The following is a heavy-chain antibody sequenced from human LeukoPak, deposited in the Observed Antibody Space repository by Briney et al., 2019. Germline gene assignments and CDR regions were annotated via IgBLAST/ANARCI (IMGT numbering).Heavy chain of an antibody. V-gene: IGHV3-21*01. D-gene: IGHD6-19*01. J-gene: IGHJ3*02. CDR3: ARRMSIAVTGTPAFDI. Sequence: GGSLRLSCAAPGFTFSSHSMNWVRQAPGKGLEWVSSISSSSSYIYYADSVKGRFTISRDNAKNSLYLQMNSLRAEDTAVYYCARRMSIAVTGTPAFDIWGQGTMVTVSS. CDR2: ISSSSSYI. CDR1: GFTFSSHS.